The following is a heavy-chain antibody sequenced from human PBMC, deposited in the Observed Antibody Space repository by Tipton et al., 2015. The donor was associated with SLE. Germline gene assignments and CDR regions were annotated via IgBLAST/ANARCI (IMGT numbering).Heavy chain of an antibody. CDR1: GYTFTSYD. CDR3: ARVYDFWSGSPGCMDV. V-gene: IGHV1-8*01. D-gene: IGHD3-3*01. J-gene: IGHJ6*03. Sequence: QLVQSGPEVKKPGASVKVSCKASGYTFTSYDINWVRQATGQGLEWMGWMNPNSGNTGYAQKFQGRVTMTRNTSISTAYMELSSLRSEDTAVHYCARVYDFWSGSPGCMDVWGKGTTVTVSS. CDR2: MNPNSGNT.